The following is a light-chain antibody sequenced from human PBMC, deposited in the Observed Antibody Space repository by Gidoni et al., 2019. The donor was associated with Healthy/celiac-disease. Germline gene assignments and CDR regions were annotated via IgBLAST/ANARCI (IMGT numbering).Light chain of an antibody. CDR1: QSVSSSY. CDR2: GAS. CDR3: QQYGSSPVS. V-gene: IGKV3-20*01. J-gene: IGKJ2*03. Sequence: EIVLTQSPGTLSLSPGERATLSCRASQSVSSSYLAWYQQKPGQAPRLLIYGASSRATGIPDRFSGSGSGTDFTLTISRLEPEDFAVYYCQQYGSSPVSFGQGTKLEIK.